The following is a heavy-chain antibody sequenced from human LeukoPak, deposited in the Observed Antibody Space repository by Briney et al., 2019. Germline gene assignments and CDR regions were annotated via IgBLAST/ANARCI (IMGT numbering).Heavy chain of an antibody. Sequence: ASVKVSCKVSGYTLTELSMHWVRQAPGRGLEWMGGFDPEDGETIYAQKFQGRVTMTTDTSTSTAYMELRSLRSDDTAVYYCARSRDIVVVPAAIGAMDYMDVWGKGTTVTVSS. V-gene: IGHV1-24*01. J-gene: IGHJ6*03. CDR3: ARSRDIVVVPAAIGAMDYMDV. CDR1: GYTLTELS. D-gene: IGHD2-2*02. CDR2: FDPEDGET.